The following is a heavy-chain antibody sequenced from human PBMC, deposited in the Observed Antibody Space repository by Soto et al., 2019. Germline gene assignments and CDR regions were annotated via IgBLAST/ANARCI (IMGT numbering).Heavy chain of an antibody. J-gene: IGHJ6*02. D-gene: IGHD4-4*01. Sequence: QVQLVESGGGVVQPGRSLRLSCAASRFTFSSYGMHWVRQAPGKGLEWVAVISYDGSNKYYADSVKGRFTISRDNSKNTLYLQMNSLRAEDTAVYYCAKDRAALGNSGYYGMDVWGQGTTVTVSS. CDR1: RFTFSSYG. CDR2: ISYDGSNK. V-gene: IGHV3-30*18. CDR3: AKDRAALGNSGYYGMDV.